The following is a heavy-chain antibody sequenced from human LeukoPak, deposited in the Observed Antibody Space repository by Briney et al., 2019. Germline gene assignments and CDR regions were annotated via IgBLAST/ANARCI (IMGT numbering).Heavy chain of an antibody. J-gene: IGHJ5*02. CDR3: ARRYCSSTSCLLSWFDP. CDR1: GGSISSSSYY. CDR2: IYYSGST. Sequence: SETLSLTCTVSGGSISSSSYYWGWIRQPPGKGLEWIGSIYYSGSTYYNPSLKSRVTISVDTSKNQFSLELSSVTAADTAVYYRARRYCSSTSCLLSWFDPWGQGTLVTVSS. V-gene: IGHV4-39*01. D-gene: IGHD2-2*01.